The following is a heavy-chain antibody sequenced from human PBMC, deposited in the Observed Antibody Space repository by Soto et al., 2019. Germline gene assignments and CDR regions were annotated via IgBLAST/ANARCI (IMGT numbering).Heavy chain of an antibody. V-gene: IGHV3-23*01. CDR2: ISSSDGTT. D-gene: IGHD1-7*01. CDR1: GFTFSSSA. Sequence: GGSLRLSCAASGFTFSSSAMNWVRQAPGKGLEWVSIISSSDGTTYYADSVKGRFTISRDNSKNTLYLDMNSLRAEDTALYYFARSLNIHCKNYFAPWGQGTLVTVSS. CDR3: ARSLNIHCKNYFAP. J-gene: IGHJ5*02.